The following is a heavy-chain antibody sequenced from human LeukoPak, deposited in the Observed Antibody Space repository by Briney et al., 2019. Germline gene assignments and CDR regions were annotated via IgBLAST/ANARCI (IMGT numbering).Heavy chain of an antibody. CDR3: ARRTYYDFWSGYRVFDY. CDR1: GYSFTSYW. J-gene: IGHJ4*02. V-gene: IGHV5-51*01. Sequence: GASLQISCKGSGYSFTSYWIGWVRQLPGKGLEWMGIIYPGDSDTRYSPSFQGQVTISADKSISTAYLQWSSLKASDTAMYYCARRTYYDFWSGYRVFDYWGQGTLVTVSS. CDR2: IYPGDSDT. D-gene: IGHD3-3*01.